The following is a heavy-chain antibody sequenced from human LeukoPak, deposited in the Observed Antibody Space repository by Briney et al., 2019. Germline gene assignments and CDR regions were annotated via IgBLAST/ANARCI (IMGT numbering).Heavy chain of an antibody. V-gene: IGHV4-61*02. J-gene: IGHJ4*02. Sequence: SETLSLTCTVSGGSISSGSYYWSWIRQPAGKGLEWIGLFYTSGSTNYNPSLKSRVTISVDTSKNQFSLKLSSVTAADTAVYYCASAVLRSGVDYWGQGTLVTVSS. D-gene: IGHD3-3*01. CDR1: GGSISSGSYY. CDR2: FYTSGST. CDR3: ASAVLRSGVDY.